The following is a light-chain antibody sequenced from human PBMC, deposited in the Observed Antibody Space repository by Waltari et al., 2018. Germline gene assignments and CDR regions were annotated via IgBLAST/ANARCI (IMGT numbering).Light chain of an antibody. Sequence: DVVMNQSPLSLSVTLGQSASISCRSSQALVNKDGNIYLNWFQQRPGQPPRRLIYSVSKRDSGVPDRFSGSGSGTDFTLRISRVEAEDVGVYYCMQGTHWPWTFGQGTKVEIK. CDR1: QALVNKDGNIY. CDR2: SVS. CDR3: MQGTHWPWT. V-gene: IGKV2-30*01. J-gene: IGKJ1*01.